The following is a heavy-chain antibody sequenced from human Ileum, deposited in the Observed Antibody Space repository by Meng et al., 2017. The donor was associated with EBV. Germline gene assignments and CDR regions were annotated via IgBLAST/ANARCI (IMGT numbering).Heavy chain of an antibody. D-gene: IGHD3-22*01. CDR2: INHSGST. CDR1: GGFFSGYY. V-gene: IGHV4-34*02. J-gene: IGHJ5*02. CDR3: AREARSSGYHPGIGP. Sequence: HAQVQPWGAGCFKPSRPLSLTCAVYGGFFSGYYWSWIRQSPGKGLEWIGEINHSGSTNYNPSLKSRVTISVDTSKNQFSLKLTSVAAADTAVYYCAREARSSGYHPGIGPWGQGTLVTVSS.